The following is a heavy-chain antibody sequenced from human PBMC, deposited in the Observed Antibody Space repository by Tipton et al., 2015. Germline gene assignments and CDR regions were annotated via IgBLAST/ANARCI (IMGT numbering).Heavy chain of an antibody. CDR2: IYDSGRT. Sequence: TLSLTCTVSGVSNSSGANYWNWIRQLPGKGLEWVGHIYDSGRTYYNPSLKSRTTISVDTSKNQFSLNLTSVTAADTAVYYCARAVAGTFDYWGQGTLVTVSS. CDR1: GVSNSSGANY. V-gene: IGHV4-31*03. J-gene: IGHJ4*02. CDR3: ARAVAGTFDY. D-gene: IGHD6-19*01.